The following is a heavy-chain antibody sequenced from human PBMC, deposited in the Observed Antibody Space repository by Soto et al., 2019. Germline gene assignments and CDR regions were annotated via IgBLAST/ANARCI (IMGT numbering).Heavy chain of an antibody. CDR1: GYTFTSYD. CDR2: MNPNGGST. V-gene: IGHV1-46*03. Sequence: ASVKVSCKASGYTFTSYDINWVRQATGQGLEWMGIMNPNGGSTSYAQKFQGRVTMTRDTSTSTVYMELSSLRSEDTAVYYCAVYSSSPHFDYWGQGTLVTVSS. CDR3: AVYSSSPHFDY. J-gene: IGHJ4*02. D-gene: IGHD6-6*01.